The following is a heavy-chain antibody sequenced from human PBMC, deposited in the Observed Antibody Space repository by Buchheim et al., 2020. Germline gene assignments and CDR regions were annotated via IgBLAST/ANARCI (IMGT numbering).Heavy chain of an antibody. Sequence: QVQLVESGGGVVQPGRSLRLSCAASGFTFSSYGMHWVRQAPGKGLEWVAVISYDGSNKYYADSVKGRFTISRDNSKNTLYLQMNSLRAEDTAVYYCARRGYYDSSGYTDYWGQGTL. CDR2: ISYDGSNK. CDR3: ARRGYYDSSGYTDY. CDR1: GFTFSSYG. V-gene: IGHV3-30*03. J-gene: IGHJ4*02. D-gene: IGHD3-22*01.